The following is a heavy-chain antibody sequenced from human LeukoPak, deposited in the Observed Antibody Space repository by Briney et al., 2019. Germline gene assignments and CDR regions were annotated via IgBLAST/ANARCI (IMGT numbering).Heavy chain of an antibody. CDR1: GGSISSSSYY. CDR3: ARHGGTTGLWFGELLDYFDY. CDR2: IYYSGST. D-gene: IGHD3-10*01. Sequence: SETPSLTCAVSGGSISSSSYYWGWIRQPPGKGLEWIGSIYYSGSTYYNPSLKSRVTISVDTSKNQFSLKLSSVTAADTAVYYCARHGGTTGLWFGELLDYFDYWGQGTLVTVSS. V-gene: IGHV4-39*01. J-gene: IGHJ4*02.